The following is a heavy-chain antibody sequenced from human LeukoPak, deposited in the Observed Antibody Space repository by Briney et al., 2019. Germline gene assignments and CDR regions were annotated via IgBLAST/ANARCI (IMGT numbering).Heavy chain of an antibody. Sequence: GGSLRLSCAASGLSVSRNYMSWVRQAPGKGLQWVSLIYSDGSTYYADFVKGRFTISRDNSKNTVDLQPTSLRAENTAVYYCARGTSMVRGVIPFDYWGQGTLVTVSS. J-gene: IGHJ4*02. D-gene: IGHD3-10*01. CDR3: ARGTSMVRGVIPFDY. V-gene: IGHV3-66*01. CDR1: GLSVSRNY. CDR2: IYSDGST.